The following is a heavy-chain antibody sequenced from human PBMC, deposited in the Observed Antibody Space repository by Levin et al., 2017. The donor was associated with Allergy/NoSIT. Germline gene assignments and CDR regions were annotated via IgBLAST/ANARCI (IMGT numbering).Heavy chain of an antibody. CDR2: IKHSGSVK. Sequence: GGSLRLSCAVSGFTFSDYWMTWVRQAPGKGLEWVANIKHSGSVKKYLDSVEGRFTISRDNAKNSLYLQMNSLRVEDTAVYYCARVGYSSGSTYVDYWGQGTLVTVSS. CDR1: GFTFSDYW. D-gene: IGHD5-18*01. V-gene: IGHV3-7*03. J-gene: IGHJ4*02. CDR3: ARVGYSSGSTYVDY.